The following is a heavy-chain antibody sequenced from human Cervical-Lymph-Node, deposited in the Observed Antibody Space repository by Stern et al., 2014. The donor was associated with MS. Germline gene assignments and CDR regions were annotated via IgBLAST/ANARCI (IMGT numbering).Heavy chain of an antibody. D-gene: IGHD5-18*01. V-gene: IGHV1-18*01. CDR3: ARDTFYTATALDY. CDR2: ISAHNGNT. J-gene: IGHJ4*02. CDR1: DYTFTNYG. Sequence: VQLEESGAEVKKPGASVKVSCKASDYTFTNYGISWVRQAPGQGLEWMGWISAHNGNTNSAQKVQGRVTMTTDTSTSTAYMELRSLRSDDTAVYYCARDTFYTATALDYWGQGTLVTVSS.